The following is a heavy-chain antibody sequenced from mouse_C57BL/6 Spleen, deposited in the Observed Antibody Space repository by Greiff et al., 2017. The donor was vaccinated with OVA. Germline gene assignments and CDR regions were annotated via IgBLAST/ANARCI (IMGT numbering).Heavy chain of an antibody. V-gene: IGHV1-4*01. CDR2: INPSSGYT. Sequence: VQLQQSGAELARPGASVKMSCKASGYTFTSYTMHWVKQRPGQGLEWIGYINPSSGYTKYNQKFKDKATLTADKSSSTAYMQLSSLTSEDSAVYYCARFYDYDRGYAMDYWGQGTSVTVSS. D-gene: IGHD2-4*01. CDR3: ARFYDYDRGYAMDY. J-gene: IGHJ4*01. CDR1: GYTFTSYT.